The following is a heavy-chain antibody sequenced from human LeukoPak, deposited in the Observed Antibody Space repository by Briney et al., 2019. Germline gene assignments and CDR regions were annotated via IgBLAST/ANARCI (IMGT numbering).Heavy chain of an antibody. CDR3: ARAVRYFDYLLGPPDY. Sequence: GGSLRLSCAASGFTFSSYVMHWVRQAPGKGLEWVAIISYDGSNEYYADSVKGRFTISRDNAKNSLYLQMNSLRAEDMAVYYCARAVRYFDYLLGPPDYWGQGTLVTVSS. CDR1: GFTFSSYV. D-gene: IGHD3-9*01. J-gene: IGHJ4*02. V-gene: IGHV3-30*04. CDR2: ISYDGSNE.